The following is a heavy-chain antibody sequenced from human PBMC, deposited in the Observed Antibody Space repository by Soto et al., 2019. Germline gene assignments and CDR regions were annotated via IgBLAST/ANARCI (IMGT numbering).Heavy chain of an antibody. CDR1: GYTFTGYY. Sequence: ASVKVSCKASGYTFTGYYVHWVRQAPGQGLEWMGWINPNSGDTYLAQRFQGRVTMNRDTSIGTAYMELKGLTSDDTAEYYCAKGGAIVAAGTRVYLYNAMDVWGQGTTVTVSS. D-gene: IGHD1-26*01. J-gene: IGHJ6*02. V-gene: IGHV1-2*02. CDR3: AKGGAIVAAGTRVYLYNAMDV. CDR2: INPNSGDT.